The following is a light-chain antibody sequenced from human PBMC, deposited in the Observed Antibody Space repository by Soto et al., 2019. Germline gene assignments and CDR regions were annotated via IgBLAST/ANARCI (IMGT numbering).Light chain of an antibody. CDR2: GAS. V-gene: IGKV3-15*01. J-gene: IGKJ1*01. CDR1: HSVSNN. Sequence: EIVMTQSPATLSVSPGERATLSCRASHSVSNNLAWYQHRPGQAPRLLIYGASTRATGIPARFSASGSGTDFTLSISRLEPEDFAVYYCQQYGASPRTFGQGTKVDIK. CDR3: QQYGASPRT.